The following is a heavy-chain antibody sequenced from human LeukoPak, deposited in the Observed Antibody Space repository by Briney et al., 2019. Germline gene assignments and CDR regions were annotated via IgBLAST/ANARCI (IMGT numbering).Heavy chain of an antibody. D-gene: IGHD3-22*01. Sequence: GASVKVSCKASGYTFTSYDINWVRQATGQGLEWMGWMNPNSGNTGYAQKFQGRVTITRNTSISTAYMGLSSLRSEDTAVYYCARGNYYDSSGYYTDNYYYYGMDVWGQGTTVTVSS. CDR3: ARGNYYDSSGYYTDNYYYYGMDV. CDR2: MNPNSGNT. V-gene: IGHV1-8*01. J-gene: IGHJ6*02. CDR1: GYTFTSYD.